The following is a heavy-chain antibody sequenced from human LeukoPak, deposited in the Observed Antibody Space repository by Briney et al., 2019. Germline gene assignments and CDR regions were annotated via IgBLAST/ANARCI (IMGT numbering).Heavy chain of an antibody. J-gene: IGHJ4*02. Sequence: GGSLRLSCAASGFTVSSNYMSWVRQAPGRGLEWVSVIYSGGSTYYADSVKGRFTISRDNPRNTLYLQMNSLRAEDTAVYYCAKVDSSSWYHGYYFDYWGQGTLVTVSS. CDR3: AKVDSSSWYHGYYFDY. CDR1: GFTVSSNY. D-gene: IGHD6-13*01. CDR2: IYSGGST. V-gene: IGHV3-53*01.